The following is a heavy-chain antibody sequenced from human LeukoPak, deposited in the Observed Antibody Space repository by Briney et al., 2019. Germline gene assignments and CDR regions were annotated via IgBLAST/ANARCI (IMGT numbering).Heavy chain of an antibody. CDR1: GGTFSSYA. D-gene: IGHD1-1*01. V-gene: IGHV1-8*02. J-gene: IGHJ5*02. Sequence: ASVKVSCKASGGTFSSYAISWVRQAPGQGLEWMGWMNPNSGNTGSAQKFQGRVTMTRNTSISTAYMELSSLRSHDTAVYYCARGRLWYTGTTDNGWFDPWGQGTLVTVSS. CDR3: ARGRLWYTGTTDNGWFDP. CDR2: MNPNSGNT.